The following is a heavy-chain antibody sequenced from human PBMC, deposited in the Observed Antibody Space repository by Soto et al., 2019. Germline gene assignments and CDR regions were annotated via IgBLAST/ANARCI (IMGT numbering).Heavy chain of an antibody. CDR1: GFTFSRYA. J-gene: IGHJ2*01. CDR2: VGGSGGTP. V-gene: IGHV3-23*01. CDR3: AKDSPLAPSEGHFDL. Sequence: DVQLLESGGGLVQPGGSLRLSCAASGFTFSRYAMSWVRQAPGKGLEWVSGVGGSGGTPYYAYSVKGRFTISRDNSKNTLYLQMDGLRVDDTAVYYCAKDSPLAPSEGHFDLWGRGTLVTVSS.